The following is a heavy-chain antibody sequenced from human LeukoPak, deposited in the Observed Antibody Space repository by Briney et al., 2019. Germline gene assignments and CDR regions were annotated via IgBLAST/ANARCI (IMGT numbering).Heavy chain of an antibody. CDR1: GFTFSSYA. J-gene: IGHJ4*02. CDR2: IIPIFGTA. CDR3: ASPRWQWLAQLDY. V-gene: IGHV1-69*01. Sequence: PGGSLRLSCAASGFTFSSYAISWVRQAPGQGLEWMGGIIPIFGTANYAQKFQGRVTITADESTSTAYMELSSLRPEDTAVYYCASPRWQWLAQLDYWGQGTLVTVSS. D-gene: IGHD6-19*01.